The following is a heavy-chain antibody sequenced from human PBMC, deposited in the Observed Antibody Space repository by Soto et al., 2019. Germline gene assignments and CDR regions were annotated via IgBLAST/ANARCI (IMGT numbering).Heavy chain of an antibody. CDR1: GDSVFNSTAA. V-gene: IGHV6-1*01. CDR3: ARDRSGSGWVNAFDI. J-gene: IGHJ3*02. CDR2: TYYRSKWYN. D-gene: IGHD6-19*01. Sequence: QTLSLTCAISGDSVFNSTAAWNWIRQSPSRGLEWLGRTYYRSKWYNDYAVSVKSRITINPDTSKHQFSLQLNSVTPEDTAVYYCARDRSGSGWVNAFDIWGHGTMVTVSS.